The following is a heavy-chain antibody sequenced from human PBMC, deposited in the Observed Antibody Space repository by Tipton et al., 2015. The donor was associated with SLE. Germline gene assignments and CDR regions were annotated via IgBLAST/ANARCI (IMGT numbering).Heavy chain of an antibody. CDR3: AYAYVDISTGRPKRGGLDV. D-gene: IGHD1-14*01. J-gene: IGHJ6*02. CDR1: GGTFSSCA. Sequence: QVQLVQSGAEVKKPGSSVKVSCKASGGTFSSCAISWVRQAPGQGLEWMGGIIPIFDTTNYAQKFRGRVTITADKYTSTAYMDLSSLRSEDTAIYYCAYAYVDISTGRPKRGGLDVWGQGTTVTVSS. V-gene: IGHV1-69*06. CDR2: IIPIFDTT.